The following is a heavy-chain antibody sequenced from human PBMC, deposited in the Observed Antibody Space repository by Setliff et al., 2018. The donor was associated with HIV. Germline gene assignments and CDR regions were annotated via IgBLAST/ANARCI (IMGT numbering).Heavy chain of an antibody. D-gene: IGHD1-26*01. CDR2: IYTSGSA. CDR3: ARESGSYPYRVLQH. J-gene: IGHJ1*01. Sequence: SETLSLTCTVSGGSISSGIYYWTWIRQPAGKGLEWIGHIYTSGSAKYNPSLKSRVAISLDTSKNQFSLNLNSVTAADTAVYYCARESGSYPYRVLQHWGQG. V-gene: IGHV4-61*09. CDR1: GGSISSGIYY.